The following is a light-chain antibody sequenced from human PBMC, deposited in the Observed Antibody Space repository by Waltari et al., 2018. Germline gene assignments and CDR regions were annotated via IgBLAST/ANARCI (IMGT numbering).Light chain of an antibody. CDR3: HQYFAPPYT. J-gene: IGKJ2*01. V-gene: IGKV1-5*01. CDR1: QSINRW. Sequence: DIQMTQSPSTLSAFVGERVTITCRASQSINRWVAWYQQKPGKAPKLLIHEVSSLVSGGASRFSGSGSGTEFTLTISSLQPDDVAVYHCHQYFAPPYTFGRGTKLEIK. CDR2: EVS.